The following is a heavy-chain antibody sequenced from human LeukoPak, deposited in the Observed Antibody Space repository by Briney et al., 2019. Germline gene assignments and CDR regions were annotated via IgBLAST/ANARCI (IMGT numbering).Heavy chain of an antibody. CDR2: INGDGSST. D-gene: IGHD3-9*01. CDR3: TRRNYDVLTGYYNFDY. J-gene: IGHJ4*02. CDR1: GFTFSSYG. Sequence: PGGSLRLSCAASGFTFSSYGMHWVRQAPGKGLVRVSRINGDGSSTDYADSLKGRFTISRDNAKNTLYLQMNSLRAEDTAVYYCTRRNYDVLTGYYNFDYWGQGTLVTVSS. V-gene: IGHV3-74*01.